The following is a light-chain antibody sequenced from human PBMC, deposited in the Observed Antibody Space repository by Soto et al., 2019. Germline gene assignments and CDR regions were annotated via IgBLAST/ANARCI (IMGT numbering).Light chain of an antibody. V-gene: IGLV2-14*01. J-gene: IGLJ1*01. CDR3: ASYRSSSSTYV. CDR1: SGDIGNYNY. CDR2: EVY. Sequence: QSALSQPASVSGSPGQSITISCTGTSGDIGNYNYVSWYQHYPGKAPRLLIYEVYNRPSGVSNRFSGSKSGDTASLTISGLQAEDEGDYYCASYRSSSSTYVFGTGTKVTV.